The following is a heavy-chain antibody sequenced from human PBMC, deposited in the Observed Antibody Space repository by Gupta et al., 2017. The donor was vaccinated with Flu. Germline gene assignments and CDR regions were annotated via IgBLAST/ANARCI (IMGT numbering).Heavy chain of an antibody. V-gene: IGHV1-69*01. J-gene: IGHJ3*02. CDR2: IIPIFGTA. D-gene: IGHD3-22*01. CDR1: GGTFSSYA. CDR3: ARARYYYDSSAEDAFDI. Sequence: QVQLVQSGAEVKKPGSSVKVSCKASGGTFSSYAISWVRQAPGQGLEWMGGIIPIFGTANYAQKFQGRVTITADESTSTAYMELSSLRSEDTAVYYCARARYYYDSSAEDAFDIWGQGTMVTVSS.